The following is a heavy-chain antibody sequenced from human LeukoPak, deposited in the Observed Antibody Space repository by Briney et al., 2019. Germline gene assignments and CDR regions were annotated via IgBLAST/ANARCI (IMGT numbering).Heavy chain of an antibody. Sequence: SETLSLTCSVSGGSSSSYYGSWIRQPPGKGLEWIGYIYYSGSTNYNPSLKSRVTISIDTSKNQFSLKLTSVTAADTAVYYCARDPGVGATTRDAFDIWGQGTMVTVSS. D-gene: IGHD1-26*01. CDR3: ARDPGVGATTRDAFDI. CDR1: GGSSSSYY. V-gene: IGHV4-59*01. CDR2: IYYSGST. J-gene: IGHJ3*02.